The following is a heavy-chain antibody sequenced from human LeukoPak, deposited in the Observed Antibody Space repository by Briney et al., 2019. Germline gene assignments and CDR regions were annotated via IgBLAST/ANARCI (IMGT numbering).Heavy chain of an antibody. CDR3: AKISASGGSYRAAFDI. D-gene: IGHD1-26*01. J-gene: IGHJ3*02. V-gene: IGHV3-30*02. Sequence: GGSLRLSCAAPGFTYSSYGMPWVRQAPGKGLEWVAFIRYDGSNKYYADSVKGRFTISRDNSKNTLYLQVNSLRAEDTAVYYCAKISASGGSYRAAFDIWGQGTMVTVSS. CDR1: GFTYSSYG. CDR2: IRYDGSNK.